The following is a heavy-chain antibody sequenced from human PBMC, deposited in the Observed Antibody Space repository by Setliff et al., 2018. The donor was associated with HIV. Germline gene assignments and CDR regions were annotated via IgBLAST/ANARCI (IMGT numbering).Heavy chain of an antibody. Sequence: ASVKVSCKASGYILTSHYMHWVRQAPGQGLEWMGIINPSVGSTSYAQKFQGRVTMTRDTSTSTVYMELSSLRSEDTAVYYCAREYDVLLWIGSQYGRGNLDSWGQGTPGTVSS. D-gene: IGHD3-10*01. CDR3: AREYDVLLWIGSQYGRGNLDS. V-gene: IGHV1-46*01. J-gene: IGHJ4*02. CDR2: INPSVGST. CDR1: GYILTSHY.